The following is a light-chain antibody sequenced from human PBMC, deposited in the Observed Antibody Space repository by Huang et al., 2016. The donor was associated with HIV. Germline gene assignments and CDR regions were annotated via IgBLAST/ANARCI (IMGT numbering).Light chain of an antibody. J-gene: IGKJ4*01. CDR1: QSLIHSNGNTY. CDR3: MQGTHLFT. CDR2: QVS. Sequence: VVLTQSPLYLSVTLGQPASISCRSSQSLIHSNGNTYLNWFQQRPGQSPRRLISQVSRLDSGGPDRFSGSGSGTDFTLKISRVEAEDVGVYYCMQGTHLFTFGGGTRVDIK. V-gene: IGKV2-30*02.